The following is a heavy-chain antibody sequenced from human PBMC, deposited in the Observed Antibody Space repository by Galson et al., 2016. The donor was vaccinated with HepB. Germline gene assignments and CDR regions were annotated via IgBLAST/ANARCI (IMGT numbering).Heavy chain of an antibody. Sequence: SLRLSCAASGFTFSTYNMNWVRLAPGKGLEWVSYISSASDTIHYAGSVKGRFTISRDNAKNSLYLQMNSLRAEDTAVYYCARVGTWIHQYFYYMDVWGKGTTVTVSS. J-gene: IGHJ6*03. CDR2: ISSASDTI. V-gene: IGHV3-48*01. CDR3: ARVGTWIHQYFYYMDV. D-gene: IGHD5-18*01. CDR1: GFTFSTYN.